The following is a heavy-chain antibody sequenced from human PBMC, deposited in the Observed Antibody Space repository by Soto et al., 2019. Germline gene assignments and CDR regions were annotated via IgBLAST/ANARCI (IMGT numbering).Heavy chain of an antibody. CDR2: VSGNGQGI. Sequence: LRLSCAASGFTFSSYAMSWVRQAPGKGLEWVSAVSGNGQGIYYADSVRGRFAISRDNSKNTVFLHMDSLRAEDTAVYYCAKDRDYPRDYFHYWGQGTLVTVSS. CDR3: AKDRDYPRDYFHY. J-gene: IGHJ4*02. V-gene: IGHV3-23*01. D-gene: IGHD3-10*01. CDR1: GFTFSSYA.